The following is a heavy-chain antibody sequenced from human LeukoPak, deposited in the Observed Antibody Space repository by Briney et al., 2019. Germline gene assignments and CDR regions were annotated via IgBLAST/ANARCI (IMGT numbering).Heavy chain of an antibody. Sequence: EPGGSLRLSCAASGFPFSIHGMYWVRQAPGKGLEWVAFIPHDGNSKYYPNSVRGRFTISRDNSKNTVYLQMDSLRADNTAVYYCGGTYDIMSDYSFDYWGQGTLVTVSS. CDR3: GGTYDIMSDYSFDY. CDR1: GFPFSIHG. CDR2: IPHDGNSK. V-gene: IGHV3-30*02. J-gene: IGHJ4*02. D-gene: IGHD3-9*01.